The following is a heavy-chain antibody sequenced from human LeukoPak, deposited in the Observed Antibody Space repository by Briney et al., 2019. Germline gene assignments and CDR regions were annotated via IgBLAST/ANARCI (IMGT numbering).Heavy chain of an antibody. CDR3: ARDGAFRIYDY. CDR1: GFTFSDYD. D-gene: IGHD3-3*02. CDR2: ISGRSSHI. J-gene: IGHJ4*02. V-gene: IGHV3-21*01. Sequence: GGSLRLSCTASGFTFSDYDMNWVRQAPGKGLEYVSSISGRSSHIYYGDSVKGRFAISRDNAKNSLYLQMSSLRADDTAVYYCARDGAFRIYDYWGQGTLVTVSS.